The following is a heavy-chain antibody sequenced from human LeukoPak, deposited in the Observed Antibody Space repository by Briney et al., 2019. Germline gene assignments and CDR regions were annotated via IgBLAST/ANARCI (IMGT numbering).Heavy chain of an antibody. CDR1: GYTFTSYC. CDR2: ISAYSGNT. V-gene: IGHV1-18*01. D-gene: IGHD2-8*01. Sequence: ASVKVSCKASGYTFTSYCISWVRQAPGQGLEWMGWISAYSGNTDYAQKLQGRVTMTTDTSTSTAYMELRSLRSDDTAVYYCARGRDAGSSFQHWGQGTLVTVSS. CDR3: ARGRDAGSSFQH. J-gene: IGHJ1*01.